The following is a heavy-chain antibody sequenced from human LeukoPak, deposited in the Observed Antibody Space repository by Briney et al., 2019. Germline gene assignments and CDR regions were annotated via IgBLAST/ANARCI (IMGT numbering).Heavy chain of an antibody. D-gene: IGHD1-20*01. Sequence: GGSLRLSCAASGFTVSSNYMSWVRQAPGEGLEWVSVIYSGGSTYYADSVKGRFTISRDNSKNTLYLQMNSLRAEDTAVYYCARHNWNDASFDPWGQGTLVTVSS. V-gene: IGHV3-53*01. CDR2: IYSGGST. CDR1: GFTVSSNY. CDR3: ARHNWNDASFDP. J-gene: IGHJ5*02.